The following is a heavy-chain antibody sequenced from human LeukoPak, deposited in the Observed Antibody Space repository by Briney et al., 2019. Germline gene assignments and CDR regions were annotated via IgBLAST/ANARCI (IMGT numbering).Heavy chain of an antibody. CDR2: IYYSGST. CDR3: ARATYDFPYYFDY. J-gene: IGHJ4*02. Sequence: SETLSLTCTVSGGSISSYYWSWIRQHPGKGLEWIGYIYYSGSTYYNPSLKSRVTISVDASKNQFSLKLSSVTAADTAVYYCARATYDFPYYFDYWGQGTLVTVSS. D-gene: IGHD3-3*01. V-gene: IGHV4-59*06. CDR1: GGSISSYY.